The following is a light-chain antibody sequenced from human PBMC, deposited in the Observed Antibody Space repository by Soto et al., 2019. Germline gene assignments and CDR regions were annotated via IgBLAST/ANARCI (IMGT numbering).Light chain of an antibody. CDR2: DTS. Sequence: EVVLTQSPATLSLSPGERATLSCSASQSVSRYLAWYQQKRGQAPRLLIYDTSNRATGIPARFSGSGSGTDFTLTISSLEPEDFAVYYCQQRSNSPFTFCPGTKVAI. J-gene: IGKJ3*01. V-gene: IGKV3-11*01. CDR1: QSVSRY. CDR3: QQRSNSPFT.